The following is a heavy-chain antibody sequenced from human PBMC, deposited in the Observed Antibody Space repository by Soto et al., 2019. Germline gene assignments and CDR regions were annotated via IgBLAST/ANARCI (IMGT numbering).Heavy chain of an antibody. CDR1: GFSLSTSGVG. V-gene: IGHV2-5*02. Sequence: QITLKESGPTLVKPTQARTLTCTFSGFSLSTSGVGVSWIRQPPGKALEWLALIYWDDDKRYSPSLKSRLTITKDTSKNQVVLTMTNMDPVDTATYYCAHGRRFGEFDYWGQGTLVTVSS. J-gene: IGHJ4*02. CDR3: AHGRRFGEFDY. D-gene: IGHD3-10*01. CDR2: IYWDDDK.